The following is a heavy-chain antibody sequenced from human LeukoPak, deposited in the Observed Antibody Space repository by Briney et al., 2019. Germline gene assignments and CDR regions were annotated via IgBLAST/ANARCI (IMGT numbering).Heavy chain of an antibody. CDR2: IKQDGSDN. CDR1: GFTFSSYW. Sequence: PGGSLRLSCAASGFTFSSYWMSWVRQAPGKGLEWVANIKQDGSDNNYVDSVKGRFTISRDNSKNSLYLQMNSLRAEDTAVYYCARHSRSSSGYWGQGTLVTVSS. V-gene: IGHV3-7*01. J-gene: IGHJ4*02. CDR3: ARHSRSSSGY. D-gene: IGHD6-19*01.